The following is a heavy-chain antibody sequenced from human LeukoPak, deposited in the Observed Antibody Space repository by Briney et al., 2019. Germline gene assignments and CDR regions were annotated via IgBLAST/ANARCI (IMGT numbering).Heavy chain of an antibody. V-gene: IGHV1-8*01. J-gene: IGHJ4*02. CDR1: RYSFTSYD. CDR2: MNPNSGNT. Sequence: ASVKVSCKASRYSFTSYDINWVRQATGQGLEWMGWMNPNSGNTGYAQKFQGRVTMTRNTSISTAYMELSSLRSEDTAVYYCARDGLWFGEFNWGQGTLVTVSS. D-gene: IGHD3-10*01. CDR3: ARDGLWFGEFN.